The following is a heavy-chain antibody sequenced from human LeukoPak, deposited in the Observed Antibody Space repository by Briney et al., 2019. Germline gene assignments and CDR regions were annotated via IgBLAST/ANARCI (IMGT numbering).Heavy chain of an antibody. CDR1: GYTFTSYY. D-gene: IGHD3-16*01. V-gene: IGHV1-46*01. CDR3: ARGRGGVTDLRRFDY. CDR2: INPSGGST. Sequence: ASVKVSCKASGYTFTSYYMHWVRQAPGQGLEWMGIINPSGGSTSYAQKFQGRVTMTRDTSISTAYMELSSLRSEDTAVYYCARGRGGVTDLRRFDYWGQGTLVTVSS. J-gene: IGHJ4*02.